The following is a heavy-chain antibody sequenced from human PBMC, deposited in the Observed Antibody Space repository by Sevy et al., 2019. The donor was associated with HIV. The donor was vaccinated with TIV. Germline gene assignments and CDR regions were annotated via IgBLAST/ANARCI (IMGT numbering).Heavy chain of an antibody. CDR2: ISSSRSTI. J-gene: IGHJ4*02. CDR1: GFTFSSYS. D-gene: IGHD6-13*01. Sequence: GGSLRLSCAASGFTFSSYSMNWVRQAPGKGLEWVSYISSSRSTIYYADSVKGRFTISRDNAKNSLYLQMNSLRDEDTAVYYCARALLGIAAGSDLIDYWGQGTLVTVSS. CDR3: ARALLGIAAGSDLIDY. V-gene: IGHV3-48*02.